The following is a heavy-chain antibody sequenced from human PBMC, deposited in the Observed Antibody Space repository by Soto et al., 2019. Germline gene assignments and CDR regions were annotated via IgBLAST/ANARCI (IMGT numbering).Heavy chain of an antibody. CDR2: INHSGST. CDR3: ASGRSSGSHFLYNWFDP. V-gene: IGHV4-34*01. D-gene: IGHD3-10*01. CDR1: GGSFRGYY. J-gene: IGHJ5*02. Sequence: XETLRITGSVDGGSFRGYYWSWIRQPPGKGLEWIGEINHSGSTNYNPSLKSRVTISVDTSKNQFSLKLSSVTAADTAVYYCASGRSSGSHFLYNWFDPWGQGTLVTLSS.